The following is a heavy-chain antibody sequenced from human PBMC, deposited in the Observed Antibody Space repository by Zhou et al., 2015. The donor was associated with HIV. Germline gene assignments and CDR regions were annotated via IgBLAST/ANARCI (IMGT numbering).Heavy chain of an antibody. V-gene: IGHV1-69*08. J-gene: IGHJ5*02. CDR2: IIPILGIA. D-gene: IGHD3-10*01. CDR1: GGTFSSYT. CDR3: ARDLPNHYYGSGSYPLSSFGVGITFQSHNWFDP. Sequence: QVQLVQSGAEVKKPGSSVKVSCKASGGTFSSYTISWVRQAPGQGLEWMGRIIPILGIANYAQKFQGRVTITADKSTSTAYMELSSLRSEDTAVYYCARDLPNHYYGSGSYPLSSFGVGITFQSHNWFDPWGQGTLVTVSS.